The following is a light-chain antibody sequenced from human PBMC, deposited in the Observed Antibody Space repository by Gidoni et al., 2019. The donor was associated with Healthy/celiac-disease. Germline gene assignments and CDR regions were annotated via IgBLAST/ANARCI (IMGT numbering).Light chain of an antibody. J-gene: IGKJ4*01. Sequence: EIVLTQSPGTLSLSTGERATLSCSASQSVSSSYLAWYQQKPGQAPRLLIYGASSRATGIPDRFSGSGSGTDFTLTISRLEPEDFAVYYCQQYGSSPLTFGGGTKVEIK. V-gene: IGKV3-20*01. CDR3: QQYGSSPLT. CDR2: GAS. CDR1: QSVSSSY.